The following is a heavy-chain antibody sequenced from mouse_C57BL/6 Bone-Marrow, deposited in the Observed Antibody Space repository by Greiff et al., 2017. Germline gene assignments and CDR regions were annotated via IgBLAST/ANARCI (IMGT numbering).Heavy chain of an antibody. J-gene: IGHJ3*01. CDR1: GFNIKDYY. CDR2: IDPEDGDT. V-gene: IGHV14-1*01. CDR3: TRMYYAGGAFAY. Sequence: VQLQQSGAELVRPGASVKLSCTASGFNIKDYYMHWVKQRPEQGLEWIGRIDPEDGDTEYAPKFQGKATMTADTSSNTAYLQLSSLTSEDTAVYYCTRMYYAGGAFAYWGQGTLVTVSA. D-gene: IGHD1-1*01.